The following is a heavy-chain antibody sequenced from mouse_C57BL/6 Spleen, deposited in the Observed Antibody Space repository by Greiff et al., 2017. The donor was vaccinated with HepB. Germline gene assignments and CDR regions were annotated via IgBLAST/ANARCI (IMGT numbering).Heavy chain of an antibody. CDR1: GYTFTDYY. Sequence: QVHLKQSGAELVRPGASVKLSCKASGYTFTDYYINWVKQRPGQGLEWIARIYPGSGNTYYNEKFKGKATLTAEKSSSTAYMQLSSLTSEDSAVLFCARSGTVEARDGAMDYWGQGTSVTVSS. CDR2: IYPGSGNT. V-gene: IGHV1-76*01. D-gene: IGHD1-1*01. CDR3: ARSGTVEARDGAMDY. J-gene: IGHJ4*01.